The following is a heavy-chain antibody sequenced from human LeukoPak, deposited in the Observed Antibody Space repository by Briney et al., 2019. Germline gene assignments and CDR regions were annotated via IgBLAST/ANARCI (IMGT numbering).Heavy chain of an antibody. V-gene: IGHV3-21*01. Sequence: GGSLRLSCAASGFTFSSYSMNWVRQAPGKGLEWVSSISSSSSYIYYADSVKGRFTISRYNAKNSLYLQMNSLRAEDTAVYYCARQVASWFDPWGQGTLVTVSS. CDR2: ISSSSSYI. CDR3: ARQVASWFDP. D-gene: IGHD2-15*01. J-gene: IGHJ5*02. CDR1: GFTFSSYS.